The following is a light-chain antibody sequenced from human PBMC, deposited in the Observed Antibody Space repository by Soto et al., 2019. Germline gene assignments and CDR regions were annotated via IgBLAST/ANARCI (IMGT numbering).Light chain of an antibody. CDR1: SSDVGGYQY. CDR3: SLYTSSTSVL. Sequence: QSVLTQPASVSGSPGQSITISCTGTSSDVGGYQYVSWYQQHPGKAPKLMIFEVSNRPSGVSNRFSGSKSGNTASLTISGLQAEDEADYYCSLYTSSTSVLFGGGTQLTVL. V-gene: IGLV2-14*01. CDR2: EVS. J-gene: IGLJ2*01.